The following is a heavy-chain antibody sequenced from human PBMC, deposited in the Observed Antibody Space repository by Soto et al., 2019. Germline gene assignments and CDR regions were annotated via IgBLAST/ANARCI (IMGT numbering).Heavy chain of an antibody. CDR3: ARAGTDYGGNSGNFDY. CDR2: ISSSSSYT. CDR1: GFTFSDYY. V-gene: IGHV3-11*06. J-gene: IGHJ4*02. Sequence: LRLSCAASGFTFSDYYMSWIRQAPGKGLEWVSYISSSSSYTNYADSVKGRFTISRDNAKNSLYLQMNSLRAEDTAVYYCARAGTDYGGNSGNFDYWGQGTLVTVSS. D-gene: IGHD4-17*01.